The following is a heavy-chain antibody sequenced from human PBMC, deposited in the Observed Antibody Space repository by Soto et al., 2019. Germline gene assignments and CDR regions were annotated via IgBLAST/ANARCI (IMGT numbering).Heavy chain of an antibody. J-gene: IGHJ6*01. V-gene: IGHV4-34*01. CDR3: ARLSNLYRYYYYYGMYV. CDR1: GGSFSGYY. D-gene: IGHD2-8*01. CDR2: INHSGST. Sequence: SETMSLSCAVYGGSFSGYYWSWIRQPPGKGLEWIGEINHSGSTNYNPSLKSRVTISVDTSKNQFSLKLSSVTAADTAVYYCARLSNLYRYYYYYGMYVWGQRTTVTVSS.